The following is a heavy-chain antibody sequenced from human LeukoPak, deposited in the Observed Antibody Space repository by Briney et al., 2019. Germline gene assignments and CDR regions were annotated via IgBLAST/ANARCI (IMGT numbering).Heavy chain of an antibody. V-gene: IGHV1-2*02. CDR3: ARVFPNSHYCSGGSCYSYYFDY. CDR1: GYTFTFYY. Sequence: GASVTVSCKASGYTFTFYYMHWVRQAPGQGLEWMGWINPNSGGTNYAQKFQGRVTMTRDTSISTAYMELSRLRSDDTAVYYCARVFPNSHYCSGGSCYSYYFDYWGQGTLVTVSS. CDR2: INPNSGGT. J-gene: IGHJ4*02. D-gene: IGHD2-15*01.